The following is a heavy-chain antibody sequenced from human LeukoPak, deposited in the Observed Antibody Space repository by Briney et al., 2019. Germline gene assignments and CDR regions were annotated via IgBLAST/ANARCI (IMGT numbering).Heavy chain of an antibody. Sequence: SETLSLTCTVSGGSFSNYYWSWIRQPPGKGLEWIGYIYYSGSNSGSTNYHPSLKSRVTISLDTSKNLYSLKLRSVTAADTAVYYCARRAIVDWYFDLWGRGTLVTVSS. CDR1: GGSFSNYY. J-gene: IGHJ2*01. D-gene: IGHD1-26*01. CDR2: IYYSGSNSGST. CDR3: ARRAIVDWYFDL. V-gene: IGHV4-59*01.